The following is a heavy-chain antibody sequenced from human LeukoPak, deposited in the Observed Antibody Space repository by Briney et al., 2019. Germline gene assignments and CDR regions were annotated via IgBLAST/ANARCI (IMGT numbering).Heavy chain of an antibody. D-gene: IGHD3-16*01. CDR3: ARDTFGGVGIDY. V-gene: IGHV1-46*01. Sequence: ASVKVSCKASGYTFTSYYMHWVRQTPGQGLEWMGIINPSGGSTSYAQKFQGRVTMTRDMSTSTVYMELNSLRAEDTAVYYCARDTFGGVGIDYWGQGTLVTVSS. J-gene: IGHJ4*02. CDR2: INPSGGST. CDR1: GYTFTSYY.